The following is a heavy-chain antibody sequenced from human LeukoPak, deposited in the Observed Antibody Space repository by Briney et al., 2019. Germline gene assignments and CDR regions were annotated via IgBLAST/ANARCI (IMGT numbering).Heavy chain of an antibody. V-gene: IGHV3-30*18. D-gene: IGHD3-16*01. CDR3: ANGPMITLGGLTEREFDY. CDR2: MSYNGRNK. CDR1: GFTFDSYG. J-gene: IGHJ4*02. Sequence: PGGSLRLSCVASGFTFDSYGMHWVRQAPGKGLEWVAFMSYNGRNKYYGDSVKGRFTISRDSSRNTLYLQMDSLRVEDTAVYYCANGPMITLGGLTEREFDYWGQGTLVTVSS.